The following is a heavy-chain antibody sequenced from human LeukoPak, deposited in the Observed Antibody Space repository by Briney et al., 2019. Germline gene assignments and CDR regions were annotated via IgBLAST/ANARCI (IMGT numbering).Heavy chain of an antibody. CDR1: GGSISSSSYY. CDR3: ASRYCSGGSCYPRDGAFDI. CDR2: IYYSGST. V-gene: IGHV4-39*07. J-gene: IGHJ3*02. Sequence: PSETLSLTCTVSGGSISSSSYYWGWIRQPPGKGLEWIGSIYYSGSTYYNPSLKSRVTISVDTSKNQFSLKLSSVTAADTAVYYCASRYCSGGSCYPRDGAFDIWGQGTMVTVSS. D-gene: IGHD2-15*01.